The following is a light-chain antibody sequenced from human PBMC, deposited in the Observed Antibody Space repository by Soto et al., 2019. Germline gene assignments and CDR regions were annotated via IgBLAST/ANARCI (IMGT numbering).Light chain of an antibody. CDR1: QSVRGY. V-gene: IGKV3-11*01. CDR3: QQRSNWRGT. Sequence: DIVLTQSPATLSLSPGERATLSCRASQSVRGYLAWYQHKPGQAPRLLIYDASNRATGISARFSGSGSGTDFTLTISSLEPEDFAVYYCQQRSNWRGTFGQGTKLEIK. CDR2: DAS. J-gene: IGKJ2*01.